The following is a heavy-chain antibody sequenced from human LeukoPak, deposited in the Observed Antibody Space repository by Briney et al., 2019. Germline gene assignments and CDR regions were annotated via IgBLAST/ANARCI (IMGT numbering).Heavy chain of an antibody. CDR3: ARGGHFSYFDP. J-gene: IGHJ5*02. D-gene: IGHD6-25*01. CDR1: GLTFSSYW. Sequence: GGSLRLSCVAPGLTFSSYWMNWVRQASGKGLEWGANIKEDGSGKYYVDSVKGRYTISRDNAKNSLYLQMNSLSVDDTAVYYCARGGHFSYFDPWGQGTLVTVSS. V-gene: IGHV3-7*05. CDR2: IKEDGSGK.